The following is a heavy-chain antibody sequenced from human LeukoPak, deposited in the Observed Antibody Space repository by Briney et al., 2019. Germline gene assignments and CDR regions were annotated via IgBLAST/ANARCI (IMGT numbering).Heavy chain of an antibody. J-gene: IGHJ4*02. CDR1: GFTFSSYA. Sequence: GGSLRLSCAASGFTFSSYAMSWVRQAPGKGREWVSAISGSGGSTYYADSVKGRFTISRDNSKNTLYLQMNSLRAEDTAVYYCAKSGSRYCSSTSCYTADYWGQGTLVTVSS. D-gene: IGHD2-2*02. V-gene: IGHV3-23*01. CDR2: ISGSGGST. CDR3: AKSGSRYCSSTSCYTADY.